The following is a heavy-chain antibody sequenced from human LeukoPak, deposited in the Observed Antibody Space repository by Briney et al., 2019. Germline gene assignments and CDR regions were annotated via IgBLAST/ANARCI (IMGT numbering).Heavy chain of an antibody. V-gene: IGHV4-38-2*02. D-gene: IGHD6-19*01. CDR2: IYHSGST. J-gene: IGHJ4*02. CDR1: GYSISSGYY. CDR3: ARRQWLVPSYFDS. Sequence: PSETLSLTCTVSGYSISSGYYWGWIRQPPGKGLEWIGSIYHSGSTYYNPSLKSRVTISVDTSKNQFSLKLSSVTAADTAVYYCARRQWLVPSYFDSWGQGTLVAVSS.